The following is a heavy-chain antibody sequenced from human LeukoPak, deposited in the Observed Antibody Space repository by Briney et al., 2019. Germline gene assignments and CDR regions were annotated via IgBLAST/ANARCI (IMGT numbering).Heavy chain of an antibody. J-gene: IGHJ4*02. CDR2: ISSSSSYI. CDR3: ASPGSELLWFGELY. Sequence: GGSLRLSCAASGFTFSSYSMNWVRQAPGKGLEWVSSISSSSSYIYYADSVKGRFTISRDNAKNSLYLQMNSLRAEDTAVYYCASPGSELLWFGELYWGQGTLVTVSS. V-gene: IGHV3-21*01. D-gene: IGHD3-10*01. CDR1: GFTFSSYS.